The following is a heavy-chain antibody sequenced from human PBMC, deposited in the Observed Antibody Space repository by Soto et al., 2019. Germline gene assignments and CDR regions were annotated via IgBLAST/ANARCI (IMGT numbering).Heavy chain of an antibody. J-gene: IGHJ3*02. CDR2: IIPIFGTA. CDR3: ARLDSSGYYLGAFDI. V-gene: IGHV1-69*13. D-gene: IGHD3-22*01. CDR1: GGTFSSYA. Sequence: ASVKVSCKASGGTFSSYAISWVRQAPGQGLEWMGGIIPIFGTANYVQKFQGRVTITADESTSTAYMELSSLRSEDTAVYYCARLDSSGYYLGAFDIWGQGTMVTVSS.